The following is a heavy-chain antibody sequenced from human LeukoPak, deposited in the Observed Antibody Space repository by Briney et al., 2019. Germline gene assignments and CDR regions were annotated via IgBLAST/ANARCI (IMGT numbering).Heavy chain of an antibody. J-gene: IGHJ4*02. CDR3: ASYCSAGSCRVSDGY. CDR2: IYSDSTT. D-gene: IGHD2-15*01. V-gene: IGHV3-53*01. CDR1: GFSISGNH. Sequence: GGSLRLSCAASGFSISGNHMSWVRQAAGKGLEWVSVIYSDSTTYYADSVKGRFTISRDNSKNTLHLQMKSLRAEDTAVYYCASYCSAGSCRVSDGYWGQGTLVTVSS.